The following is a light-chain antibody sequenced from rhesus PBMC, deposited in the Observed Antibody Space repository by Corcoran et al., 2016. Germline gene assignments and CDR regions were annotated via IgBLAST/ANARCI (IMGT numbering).Light chain of an antibody. CDR1: QGITND. V-gene: IGKV1-25*01. CDR2: KAS. CDR3: QHYNTFPLT. J-gene: IGKJ3*01. Sequence: DIQMTQSPSSLSASVGDRVTFTCRASQGITNDVAWYQQKPGETPKLLIYKASSLQSGIPSRFSGSGSGTDFTLTSSSLRSEDSATYYCQHYNTFPLTFGPGTKLDIK.